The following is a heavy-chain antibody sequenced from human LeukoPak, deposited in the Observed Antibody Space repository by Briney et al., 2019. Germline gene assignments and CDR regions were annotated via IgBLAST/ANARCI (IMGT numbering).Heavy chain of an antibody. CDR3: ARGRYDFWSGSNYYMDV. CDR1: GGPLSRYH. D-gene: IGHD3-3*01. Sequence: SDTLSLTCTLSGGPLSRYHWSWIRPPPGKGLEWSGYIYYSGSTNYNPSLKSRVTISVDTSKNHFSVKLSSVTAADTGVYYCARGRYDFWSGSNYYMDVWGKGTTVTVSS. J-gene: IGHJ6*03. V-gene: IGHV4-59*07. CDR2: IYYSGST.